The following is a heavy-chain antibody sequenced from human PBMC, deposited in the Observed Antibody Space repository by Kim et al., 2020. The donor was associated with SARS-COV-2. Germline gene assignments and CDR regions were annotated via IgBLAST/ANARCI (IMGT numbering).Heavy chain of an antibody. CDR1: GYTLTDLS. CDR3: ATASNYNIWACYSHPPDY. CDR2: FDPEDGDT. D-gene: IGHD3-9*01. Sequence: ASVKVSCKVSGYTLTDLSMHWVRQAPGKGLEWMGGFDPEDGDTNYAQKFQGRVTMTEDTSTDTAYMELSSLRSEDTAVYYCATASNYNIWACYSHPPDYWGQGTLVTVSS. V-gene: IGHV1-24*01. J-gene: IGHJ4*02.